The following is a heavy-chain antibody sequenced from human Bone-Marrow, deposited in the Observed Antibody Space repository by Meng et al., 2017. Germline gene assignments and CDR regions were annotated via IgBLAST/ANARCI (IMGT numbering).Heavy chain of an antibody. J-gene: IGHJ4*02. CDR3: ARGYCSTTSCYNRYFDY. D-gene: IGHD2-2*02. CDR2: IYYTGST. CDR1: GSSISSSSYY. Sequence: QLQLQESGPGLVKPSETLSPTCTVSGSSISSSSYYWGWIRQPPGKGLEWIGSIYYTGSTYYNPALKSRVTISLDTSKNQFSLNLSSVTAADTAVYYCARGYCSTTSCYNRYFDYWGLGTLVTVSS. V-gene: IGHV4-39*01.